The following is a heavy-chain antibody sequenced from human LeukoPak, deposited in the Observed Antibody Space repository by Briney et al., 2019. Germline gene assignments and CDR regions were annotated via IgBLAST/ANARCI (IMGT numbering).Heavy chain of an antibody. CDR2: LSGSGGTT. CDR1: GFTFSIYA. D-gene: IGHD5-18*01. J-gene: IGHJ2*01. CDR3: AKDAYSYGRYWYFDV. V-gene: IGHV3-23*01. Sequence: GGSLRLSCAASGFTFSIYAMSWVRQAPGKGLEWVSALSGSGGTTDYADSVKGRFTISRDNSKNTLFLQMKSLRAEDTAVYYCAKDAYSYGRYWYFDVWGRGTLVPVSS.